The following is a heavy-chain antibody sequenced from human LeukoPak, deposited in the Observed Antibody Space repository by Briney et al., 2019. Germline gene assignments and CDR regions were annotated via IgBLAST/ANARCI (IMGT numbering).Heavy chain of an antibody. D-gene: IGHD3-3*01. J-gene: IGHJ6*02. CDR1: GGSFSGYY. Sequence: SETLSLTCAVYGGSFSGYYWSWIRQPPGKGLEWIGEINHSGSTYYNPSLKSRVTISVDTSKNQFSLKLSSVTAADTAVYYCARQGGRGDYDFWSGYFPYYYYGMDVWGQGTTVTVSS. V-gene: IGHV4-34*01. CDR2: INHSGST. CDR3: ARQGGRGDYDFWSGYFPYYYYGMDV.